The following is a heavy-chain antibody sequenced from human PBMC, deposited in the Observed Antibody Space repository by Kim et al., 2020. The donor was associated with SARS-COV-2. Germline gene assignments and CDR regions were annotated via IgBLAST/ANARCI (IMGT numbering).Heavy chain of an antibody. CDR1: GGSFSGYY. V-gene: IGHV4-34*01. CDR3: ARGVSADLLPDYYYGMDV. J-gene: IGHJ6*02. Sequence: SETLSLTCAVYGGSFSGYYWSWIRQPPGKGLEWIGEINHSGSTNYNPSLKSRVTISVDTSKNQFSLKLSSVTAADTAVYYCARGVSADLLPDYYYGMDVWGQGTTVTVSS. D-gene: IGHD2-15*01. CDR2: INHSGST.